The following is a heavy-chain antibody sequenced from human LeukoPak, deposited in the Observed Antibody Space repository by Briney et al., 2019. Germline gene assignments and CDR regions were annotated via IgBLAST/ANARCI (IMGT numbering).Heavy chain of an antibody. CDR1: GFIFRDYA. CDR2: LRGDGET. J-gene: IGHJ4*02. D-gene: IGHD3-16*01. Sequence: GGSLRLSCVASGFIFRDYAMSWVRQAPAGGLEWVSSLRGDGETFYTDSVKGRFTLSTDHSRNTVYLQLSNLRVEDTAVYYCAKASWVSSAGAVLWGQGTLVTVS. CDR3: AKASWVSSAGAVL. V-gene: IGHV3-23*01.